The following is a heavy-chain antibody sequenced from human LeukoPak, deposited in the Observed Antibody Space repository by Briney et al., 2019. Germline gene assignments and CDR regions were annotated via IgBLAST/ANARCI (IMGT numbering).Heavy chain of an antibody. CDR2: IYYSGTT. Sequence: SETLSLTCSVSGGSISSSGYCWGWIRQPPGKGLEWIGSIYYSGTTYYNPSLKSRVTISVDTSKCQFSLKVSSVTATDTAVYYCAKNSSGLRAFDIWGQGTMVTVSS. V-gene: IGHV4-39*01. D-gene: IGHD3-22*01. CDR3: AKNSSGLRAFDI. J-gene: IGHJ3*02. CDR1: GGSISSSGYC.